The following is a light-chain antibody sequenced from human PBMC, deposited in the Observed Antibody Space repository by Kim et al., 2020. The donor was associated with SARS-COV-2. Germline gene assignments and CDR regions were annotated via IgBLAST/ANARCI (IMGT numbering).Light chain of an antibody. Sequence: GQSITIACTGTSSDVGGYNYVSWYQQHPGKAPKLMIYDVSNRPSGVSNRFSGSKSGNTASLTISGLQAEDEADYYCSSYTSSSTLVFGTGTKVTGL. CDR3: SSYTSSSTLV. J-gene: IGLJ1*01. V-gene: IGLV2-14*03. CDR2: DVS. CDR1: SSDVGGYNY.